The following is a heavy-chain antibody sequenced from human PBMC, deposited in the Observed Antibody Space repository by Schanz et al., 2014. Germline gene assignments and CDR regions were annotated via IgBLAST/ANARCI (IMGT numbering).Heavy chain of an antibody. D-gene: IGHD4-17*01. V-gene: IGHV3-74*01. CDR3: VRDTDYHFDY. J-gene: IGHJ4*02. CDR2: TSNDGSFT. CDR1: GFTFSDSW. Sequence: EVQLVESGGGFVQPGGSLRLSCAASGFTFSDSWMHWVRQAPGKGLGWVSRTSNDGSFTTFADSVKGRFTISRDNAKNTLYLQMNSLRAEDTAVYYCVRDTDYHFDYWGQGTLVTVSS.